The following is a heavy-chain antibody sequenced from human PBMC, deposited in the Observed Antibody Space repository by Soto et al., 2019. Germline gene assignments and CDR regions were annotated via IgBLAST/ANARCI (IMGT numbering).Heavy chain of an antibody. CDR3: ARDRYYYDSSGYRKINYYYGMDV. J-gene: IGHJ6*02. V-gene: IGHV4-61*01. CDR2: IYYSGST. CDR1: GGSVSSGSYY. D-gene: IGHD3-22*01. Sequence: SETLSLTCTVSGGSVSSGSYYWSWIRQPPGKGLEWIGYIYYSGSTNYNPSLKSRVTISVDTSKNQFSLKLSSVTAADTAVYYCARDRYYYDSSGYRKINYYYGMDVWGQGTTVTVSS.